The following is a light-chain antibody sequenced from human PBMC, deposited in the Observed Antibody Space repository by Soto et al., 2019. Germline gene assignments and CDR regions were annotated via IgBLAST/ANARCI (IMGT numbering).Light chain of an antibody. J-gene: IGKJ3*01. V-gene: IGKV3-15*01. Sequence: VXPGERPTLSCRASQSVSSNLAWYQQKPGQAPRLLIYDASTRATGIPARFSGSGSGTEFTLTISSLQSEDFAVYYCQQYNTWPLTFGPGTKVDIK. CDR3: QQYNTWPLT. CDR2: DAS. CDR1: QSVSSN.